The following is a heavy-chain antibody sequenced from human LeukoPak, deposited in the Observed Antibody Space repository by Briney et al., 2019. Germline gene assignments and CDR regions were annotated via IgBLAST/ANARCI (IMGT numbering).Heavy chain of an antibody. CDR3: ARGPLGSSWYEY. J-gene: IGHJ4*02. V-gene: IGHV4-39*01. CDR1: GGSISSSSYY. D-gene: IGHD6-13*01. Sequence: SETLSLTCTVSGGSISSSSYYWGWIRQPPGKGLEWIGSIYYSGSTYYNPSLKSRVTISVDTSKNQFSLKLSSVTAADTAVYYCARGPLGSSWYEYWGQGTLVIVSS. CDR2: IYYSGST.